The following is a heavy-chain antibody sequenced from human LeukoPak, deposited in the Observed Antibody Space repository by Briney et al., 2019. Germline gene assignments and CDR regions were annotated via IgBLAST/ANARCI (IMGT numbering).Heavy chain of an antibody. D-gene: IGHD2-15*01. CDR1: GYTFTTYA. V-gene: IGHV1-3*01. Sequence: GASVKVSCKTSGYTFTTYAMYWVRQAPGQRLEWMGWINAGDGNTKYSQKFQGRVTITRDTSASTAYMELSSLRSEDTAAYYCARGDCSGGSCWNYFDDWGQGTLVTVSS. CDR3: ARGDCSGGSCWNYFDD. J-gene: IGHJ4*02. CDR2: INAGDGNT.